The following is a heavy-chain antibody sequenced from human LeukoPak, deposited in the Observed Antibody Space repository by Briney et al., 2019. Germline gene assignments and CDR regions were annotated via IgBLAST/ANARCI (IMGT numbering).Heavy chain of an antibody. D-gene: IGHD3-9*01. Sequence: ASVKVSCKASGYTFTGYYMHWVRQAPGQGLEWMGWINPNSGGTNYAQKFQGRVTMTRDTSISTACMELSRLRSDDTAVYYCARDPLLLYFDWPYYYMDVWGKGTTVTISS. CDR2: INPNSGGT. CDR1: GYTFTGYY. CDR3: ARDPLLLYFDWPYYYMDV. V-gene: IGHV1-2*02. J-gene: IGHJ6*03.